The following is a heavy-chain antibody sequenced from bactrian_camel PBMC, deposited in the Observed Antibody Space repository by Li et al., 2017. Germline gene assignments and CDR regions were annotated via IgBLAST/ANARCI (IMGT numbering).Heavy chain of an antibody. D-gene: IGHD2*01. CDR3: AAYPTSGDYHRILAY. CDR2: IHSGGSTT. Sequence: VQLVESGGGLVQPGGSLRISCEASGFTVSTYAMSWVRQAPGKGLEWISVIHSGGSTTFYADSVKGRLTVSRDNAKDMLYLQMNSLKPEDTALYYCAAYPTSGDYHRILAYWGQGTQVTVS. CDR1: GFTVSTYA. V-gene: IGHV3S40*01. J-gene: IGHJ4*01.